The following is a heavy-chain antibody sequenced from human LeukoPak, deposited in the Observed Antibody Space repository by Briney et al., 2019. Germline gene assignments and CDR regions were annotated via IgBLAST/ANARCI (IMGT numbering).Heavy chain of an antibody. J-gene: IGHJ6*02. D-gene: IGHD2-21*01. CDR1: GGSISSGDYY. Sequence: SETLSLTCTVSGGSISSGDYYWSWIRQPAGKGLEWIGYIYYSGSTYHNPSLKSRVIISVDTSKNQFSLKLSSVTAADTAVYYCARGGPAVIDYYYYGMDVWGQGTTVTVSS. V-gene: IGHV4-30-4*01. CDR2: IYYSGST. CDR3: ARGGPAVIDYYYYGMDV.